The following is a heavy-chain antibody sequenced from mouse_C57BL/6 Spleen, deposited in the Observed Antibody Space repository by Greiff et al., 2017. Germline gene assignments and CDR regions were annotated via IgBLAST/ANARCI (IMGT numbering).Heavy chain of an antibody. CDR3: ARGVYYGNYGDY. Sequence: VQRVESGAELVKPGASVKISCKASGYAFSSYWMNWVKQRPGKGLEGIGQIYPGDGDTNYNGKFKGKATLTADKSSSTAYMQLSSLTSEDSAVYFCARGVYYGNYGDYWGQGTTLTFSS. CDR1: GYAFSSYW. J-gene: IGHJ2*01. CDR2: IYPGDGDT. D-gene: IGHD2-1*01. V-gene: IGHV1-80*01.